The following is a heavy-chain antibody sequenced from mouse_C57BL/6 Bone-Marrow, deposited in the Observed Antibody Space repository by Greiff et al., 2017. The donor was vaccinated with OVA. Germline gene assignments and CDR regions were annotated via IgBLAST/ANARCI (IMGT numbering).Heavy chain of an antibody. D-gene: IGHD1-1*01. CDR1: GYAFSSSW. CDR2: IYPGDGDT. V-gene: IGHV1-82*01. J-gene: IGHJ2*01. CDR3: ARFITTVVDPYFDY. Sequence: VKLQESGPELVKPGASVKISCKASGYAFSSSWMNWVKQRPGKGLEWIGRIYPGDGDTNYNGKFKGKATLTADKSSSTAYMQLSSLTSEDSAVYFCARFITTVVDPYFDYWGQGTTLTVSS.